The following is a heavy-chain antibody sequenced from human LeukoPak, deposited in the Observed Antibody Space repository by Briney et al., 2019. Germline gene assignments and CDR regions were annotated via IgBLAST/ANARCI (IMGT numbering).Heavy chain of an antibody. Sequence: GGSLRLSCAASGFTFSSYAMSWVRQAPGKGLEWVSAISGSGGSTYYADSVKGRFTISRDNANNSLYLQMNSLRAEDTAVYYCARDWGGRSAVAGTFDYWGQGTLVTVSS. D-gene: IGHD6-19*01. CDR1: GFTFSSYA. V-gene: IGHV3-23*01. CDR2: ISGSGGST. J-gene: IGHJ4*02. CDR3: ARDWGGRSAVAGTFDY.